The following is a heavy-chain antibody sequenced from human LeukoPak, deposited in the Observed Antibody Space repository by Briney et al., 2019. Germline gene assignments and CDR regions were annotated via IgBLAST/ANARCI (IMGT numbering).Heavy chain of an antibody. CDR1: GGSLSSHY. CDR2: IYYSGST. CDR3: ARDRDYSNRYYYYGMDV. Sequence: SETLSLTCTVSGGSLSSHYWSWIRQPPGKGLEWIGYIYYSGSTYYNPSLKSRVTISVDTSKNQFSLKLSSVTAADTAVYYCARDRDYSNRYYYYGMDVWGQGTTVTVSS. D-gene: IGHD4-11*01. J-gene: IGHJ6*02. V-gene: IGHV4-59*11.